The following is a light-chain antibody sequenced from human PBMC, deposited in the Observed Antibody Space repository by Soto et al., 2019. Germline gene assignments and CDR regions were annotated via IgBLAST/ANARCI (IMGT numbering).Light chain of an antibody. J-gene: IGKJ1*01. Sequence: DIQMTQSPSTLSASVGDRVTITCRASQTISSWLAWYQQKPGKAPELLIYKASTLKSGVPSRFSGSGSGTESPITISSLQPDDFATYYCQQYDSYWTFGQGTKVDIK. V-gene: IGKV1-5*03. CDR1: QTISSW. CDR3: QQYDSYWT. CDR2: KAS.